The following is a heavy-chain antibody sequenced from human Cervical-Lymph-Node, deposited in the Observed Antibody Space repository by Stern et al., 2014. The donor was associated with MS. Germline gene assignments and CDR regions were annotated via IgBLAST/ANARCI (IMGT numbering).Heavy chain of an antibody. CDR1: GDSISSSNW. J-gene: IGHJ5*02. D-gene: IGHD6-13*01. CDR2: IYHAGTT. CDR3: VRALGSSSFRYWFDP. V-gene: IGHV4-4*02. Sequence: QVQLQESGPGLVKPSGTLSLTCAVSGDSISSSNWWSWVRQSPGKGLEWVGDIYHAGTTNYNSNLKSRITISADNPKNQFSLKWTSETAADTAVYYCVRALGSSSFRYWFDPWGQGTLVIVSS.